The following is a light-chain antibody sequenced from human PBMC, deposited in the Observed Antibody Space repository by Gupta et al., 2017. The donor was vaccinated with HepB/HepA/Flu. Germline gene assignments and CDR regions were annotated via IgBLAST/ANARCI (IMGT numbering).Light chain of an antibody. J-gene: IGLJ1*01. Sequence: HSVLAQPPSASGTPGQRVTISCSGSRSNIGSSTVSWYQQLPGTAPRLLIYNNDQRPSGVPDRFSGSKSGTSASLAISGLQSEDEAHYYCATWDGSLNGQVFGAGTKVTVL. V-gene: IGLV1-44*01. CDR3: ATWDGSLNGQV. CDR1: RSNIGSST. CDR2: NND.